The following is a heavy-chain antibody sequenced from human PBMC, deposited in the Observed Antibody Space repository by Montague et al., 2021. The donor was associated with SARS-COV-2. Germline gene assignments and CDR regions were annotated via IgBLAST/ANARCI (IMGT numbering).Heavy chain of an antibody. CDR1: GFSITTSTMG. CDR3: VHYASGSYYFHY. D-gene: IGHD3-10*01. V-gene: IGHV2-5*02. Sequence: PALVKPTKTLTLTCTFSGFSITTSTMGVGWIRQPPGKALEWLALIYWGDEKRFSPSLKSRLTITKGTFKDQVVLRMTNMDPVDTATYYCVHYASGSYYFHYWGQGTLVTVPS. CDR2: IYWGDEK. J-gene: IGHJ4*02.